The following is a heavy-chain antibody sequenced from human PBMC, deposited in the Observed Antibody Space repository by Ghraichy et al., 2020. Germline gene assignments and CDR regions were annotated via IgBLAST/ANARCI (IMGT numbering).Heavy chain of an antibody. CDR2: INHSGST. V-gene: IGHV4-34*01. CDR3: ARFRILYGSGSPYYFDY. D-gene: IGHD3-10*01. Sequence: SETLSLTCAVYGGSFSGYYWSWIRQPPGKGLEWIGEINHSGSTNYNPSLKSRVTISVDTSKNQFSLKLSSVTAADTAVYYCARFRILYGSGSPYYFDYWGQGTLVTVSS. CDR1: GGSFSGYY. J-gene: IGHJ4*02.